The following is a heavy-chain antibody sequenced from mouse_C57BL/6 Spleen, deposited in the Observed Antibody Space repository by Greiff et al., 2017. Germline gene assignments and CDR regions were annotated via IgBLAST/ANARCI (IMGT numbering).Heavy chain of an antibody. CDR1: GYTFTSYW. D-gene: IGHD2-1*01. V-gene: IGHV1-50*01. CDR3: ARWDGNLRDWYCDV. Sequence: QVQLQQPGAELVKPGASVKLSCKASGYTFTSYWMQWVKQRPGQGLEWIGEIDPSDSYTNYNQKFKGKATLTVDTSSSTAYMQLSSLTSEDSAVYYCARWDGNLRDWYCDVWGTGTTVTVSS. CDR2: IDPSDSYT. J-gene: IGHJ1*03.